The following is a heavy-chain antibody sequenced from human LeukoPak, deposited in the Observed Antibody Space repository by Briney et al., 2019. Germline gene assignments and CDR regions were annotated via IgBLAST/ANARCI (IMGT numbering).Heavy chain of an antibody. V-gene: IGHV4-39*07. CDR3: ASLIYGDYVHYYYYMDV. CDR2: IYYSGST. Sequence: SETLSLTCTVSGVSISSSSYYWGWIRQSPGKGLEWIGSIYYSGSTYYNPSLKSRVTISLDTSKNQFSLKLSSVTAADTAVYYCASLIYGDYVHYYYYMDVWGKGTTVTVSS. CDR1: GVSISSSSYY. D-gene: IGHD4-17*01. J-gene: IGHJ6*03.